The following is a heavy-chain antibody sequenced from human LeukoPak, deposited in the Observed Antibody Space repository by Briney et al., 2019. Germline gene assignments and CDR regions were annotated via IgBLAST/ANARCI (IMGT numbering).Heavy chain of an antibody. V-gene: IGHV4-38-2*02. CDR1: GYSISSGYY. CDR3: ARGGVGATGWFDP. Sequence: SGTLSLTCTVSGYSISSGYYWGWIRPPPGKGLEWIGSIYHSGSTYYNPSLKSRVTISVDTSKNQFSLKLSSVTAADTAVYYCARGGVGATGWFDPWGQGTLVTVSS. J-gene: IGHJ5*02. D-gene: IGHD1-26*01. CDR2: IYHSGST.